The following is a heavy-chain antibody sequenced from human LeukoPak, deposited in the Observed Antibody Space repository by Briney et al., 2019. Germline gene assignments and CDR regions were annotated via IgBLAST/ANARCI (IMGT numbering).Heavy chain of an antibody. V-gene: IGHV3-30*02. D-gene: IGHD6-6*01. CDR1: GFTFSSYW. CDR2: IRDDGSNK. CDR3: AKVGLIAARWMYYYYYYYMDV. Sequence: GGSLRLSCAASGFTFSSYWMSWVRQAPGKGLEWVGFIRDDGSNKYYADSVKGRFTICRTHSKDPPYLQMNSLRAEDTAVYYCAKVGLIAARWMYYYYYYYMDVWGKGTTVTISS. J-gene: IGHJ6*03.